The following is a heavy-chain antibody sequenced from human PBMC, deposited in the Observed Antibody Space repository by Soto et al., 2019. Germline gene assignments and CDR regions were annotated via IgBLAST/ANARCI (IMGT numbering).Heavy chain of an antibody. J-gene: IGHJ5*02. Sequence: QVQLVQSGAEVKKPGSSVKVSCKASGGTFSSYAISWVRQAPGQGLEWMGGIIPIFGTANYAQKFQGRVTMPADKSRSTAYRGQGSLGAEKPAVYGWGGDCGVNAEVGALLFCGGGEGGDNWFDPWGQGTLVTVSS. CDR3: GGDCGVNAEVGALLFCGGGEGGDNWFDP. CDR2: IIPIFGTA. D-gene: IGHD3-16*01. V-gene: IGHV1-69*14. CDR1: GGTFSSYA.